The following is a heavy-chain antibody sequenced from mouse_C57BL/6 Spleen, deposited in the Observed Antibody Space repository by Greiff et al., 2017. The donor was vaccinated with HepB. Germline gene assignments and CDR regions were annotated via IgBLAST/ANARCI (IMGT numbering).Heavy chain of an antibody. CDR2: IHPNSGST. D-gene: IGHD2-14*01. J-gene: IGHJ1*03. CDR1: GYTFTSYW. CDR3: ARVGYLGYFDV. V-gene: IGHV1-64*01. Sequence: QVQLQQPGAELVKPGASVKLSCKASGYTFTSYWMHWVKQRPGQGLEWIGMIHPNSGSTNYNEKFKSKATLTVDKSSSTAYMQLSSLTSEDSAVYYCARVGYLGYFDVWGTGTTVTVSS.